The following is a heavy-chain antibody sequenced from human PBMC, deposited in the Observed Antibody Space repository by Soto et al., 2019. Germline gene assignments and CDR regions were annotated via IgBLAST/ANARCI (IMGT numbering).Heavy chain of an antibody. J-gene: IGHJ5*02. CDR2: IYASGST. V-gene: IGHV4-4*07. CDR1: DDSLSTYY. Sequence: SETLSLTCNVSDDSLSTYYWSWIRQSAGKGLEWIGRIYASGSTNYNPSLKGRVSMSVDTSKKQFSLKMMSVTAADTAMYYCARSAIPRGGWFRPWGQGVLV. D-gene: IGHD2-21*01. CDR3: ARSAIPRGGWFRP.